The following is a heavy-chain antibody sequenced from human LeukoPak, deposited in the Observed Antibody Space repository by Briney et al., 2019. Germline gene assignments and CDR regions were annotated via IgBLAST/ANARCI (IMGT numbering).Heavy chain of an antibody. CDR3: ARGRDTRSGYSSSWSFDY. CDR1: GGSFSGYY. CDR2: INHSGST. Sequence: PSETLSLTCAVYGGSFSGYYRSWIRQPPGKGLEWIGEINHSGSTNYNPSLKSRVTISVDTSKNQFSLKLSSVTAADTAVYYCARGRDTRSGYSSSWSFDYWGQGTLVTVSS. V-gene: IGHV4-34*01. J-gene: IGHJ4*02. D-gene: IGHD6-13*01.